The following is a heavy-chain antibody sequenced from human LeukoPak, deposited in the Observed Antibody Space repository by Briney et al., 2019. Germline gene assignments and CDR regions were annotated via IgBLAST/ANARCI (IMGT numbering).Heavy chain of an antibody. CDR1: GFTFSSYA. V-gene: IGHV3-23*01. J-gene: IGHJ5*02. Sequence: PGGSLRLSCAASGFTFSSYAMSWVRQAPGKGLEWVSAISGSAGSTYYADSVKGRFTISRDNSKNTLYLQMNSLRAEDTAVYYCAKVPGGFTMMGRFDPWGQGTLVTVSS. CDR2: ISGSAGST. D-gene: IGHD3-22*01. CDR3: AKVPGGFTMMGRFDP.